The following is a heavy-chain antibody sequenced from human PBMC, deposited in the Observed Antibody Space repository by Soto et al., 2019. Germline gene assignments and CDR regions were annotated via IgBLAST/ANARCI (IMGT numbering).Heavy chain of an antibody. CDR2: IKQDGSEK. CDR1: GFTFSSYW. V-gene: IGHV3-7*03. CDR3: AREKDSSIGSYYFQH. J-gene: IGHJ1*01. Sequence: EGSLRLSCAASGFTFSSYWMSWVRQAPGKGLEWVANIKQDGSEKYYVDSVKGRFTISRDNAKNALYLQMNSLRAEDTAVYYCAREKDSSIGSYYFQHWGQGTLVTVSS. D-gene: IGHD1-26*01.